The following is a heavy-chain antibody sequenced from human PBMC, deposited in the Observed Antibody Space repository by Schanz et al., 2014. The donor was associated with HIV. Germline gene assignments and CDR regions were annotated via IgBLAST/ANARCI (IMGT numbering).Heavy chain of an antibody. CDR2: TWYDGSNK. J-gene: IGHJ4*02. CDR3: AKDHYDFRLSPHDF. CDR1: GFTFRSYG. D-gene: IGHD3-3*01. V-gene: IGHV3-33*06. Sequence: QVQLVESGGGVVQPGRSLRLSCAASGFTFRSYGMHWVRQAPGKGLEWVAVTWYDGSNKYYADSVKGRFTISRDNSKNTLSLQMNSLRAEDTAVYYCAKDHYDFRLSPHDFWGQGTLVTVSS.